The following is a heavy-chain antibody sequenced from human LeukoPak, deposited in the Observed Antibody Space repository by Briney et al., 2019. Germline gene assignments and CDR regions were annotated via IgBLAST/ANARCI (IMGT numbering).Heavy chain of an antibody. CDR3: AGSSDWLFDY. CDR2: IKEDGSQI. Sequence: GGSLRLSCAGTGFTFNNYWMNWVRQAPGKGLEWVANIKEDGSQIYYVDSVKGRFTISRDNAKNSVYLQMNSLRAEDTAVYYCAGSSDWLFDYWGQGTLVAVSS. J-gene: IGHJ4*02. V-gene: IGHV3-7*01. D-gene: IGHD2-21*02. CDR1: GFTFNNYW.